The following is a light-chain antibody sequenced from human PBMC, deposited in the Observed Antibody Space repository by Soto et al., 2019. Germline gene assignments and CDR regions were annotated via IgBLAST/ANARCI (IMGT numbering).Light chain of an antibody. CDR1: QSVSSSY. V-gene: IGKV3-20*01. J-gene: IGKJ4*01. CDR2: GAS. Sequence: EIVLTQSPGTLSLSPGERATLSCRASQSVSSSYLAWYQQKPGQAPRLLSYGASSRATGIPDRFSGSGSGTDFTLTISRLEPEDFGVYYCQQYGISPLTFGGGTQVQIK. CDR3: QQYGISPLT.